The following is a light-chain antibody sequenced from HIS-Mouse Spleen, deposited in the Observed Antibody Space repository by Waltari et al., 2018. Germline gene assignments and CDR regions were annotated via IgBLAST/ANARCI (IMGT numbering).Light chain of an antibody. CDR3: CSYAGSSTVV. CDR2: KGS. CDR1: SSDVGNYNL. J-gene: IGLJ2*01. V-gene: IGLV2-23*01. Sequence: QSALTQPASVSVSPGQSITISCTGTSSDVGNYNLVSWYQQHPGKAPKLMIYKGSKRPSGVCNRLSGSQAGNTASLTICGIQAEDEADYYCCSYAGSSTVVFGGGTKLTVL.